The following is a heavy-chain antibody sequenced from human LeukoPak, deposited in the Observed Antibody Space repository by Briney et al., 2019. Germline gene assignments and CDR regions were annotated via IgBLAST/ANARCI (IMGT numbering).Heavy chain of an antibody. J-gene: IGHJ4*02. CDR2: IIPILGIA. D-gene: IGHD2-2*01. CDR1: GGTFSSYA. V-gene: IGHV1-69*04. Sequence: SVKVSCKASGGTFSSYAISWVRQAPGQGLEWMGRIIPILGIANYAQKFQGRVTITADKSTSTAYMELSSLRSEDTAVYYCARAVVPAAYDYWGQGTLVTVSS. CDR3: ARAVVPAAYDY.